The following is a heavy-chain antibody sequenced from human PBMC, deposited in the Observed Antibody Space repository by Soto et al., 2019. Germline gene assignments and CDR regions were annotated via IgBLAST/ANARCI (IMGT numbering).Heavy chain of an antibody. J-gene: IGHJ2*01. CDR2: ISWNSGSI. CDR3: AKDIKLGCSGGSCYPDGYFDL. CDR1: GFTFDDYA. D-gene: IGHD2-15*01. Sequence: EVQLVESGGGLVQPGRSLRLSCAASGFTFDDYAMHWVRQAPGKGLEWVSGISWNSGSIGYADSVKGRFTISRDNAKNSLYLQMNSLRAEDTALYYGAKDIKLGCSGGSCYPDGYFDLWGRGTLVTVSS. V-gene: IGHV3-9*01.